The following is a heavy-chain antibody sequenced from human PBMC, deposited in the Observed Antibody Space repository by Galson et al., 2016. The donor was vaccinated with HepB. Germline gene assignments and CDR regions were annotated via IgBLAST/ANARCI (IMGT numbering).Heavy chain of an antibody. D-gene: IGHD3-10*01. CDR2: TSFDGKNN. Sequence: SLRLSCAASGFNIRAYAMFWVRQAPGRGLEWLSVTSFDGKNNDYADAVKGRFTISRDNSQNTVHLFLSGLRPEDSATYYCARGRATMDVWGQGTTVFVSS. V-gene: IGHV3-30*04. CDR3: ARGRATMDV. J-gene: IGHJ6*02. CDR1: GFNIRAYA.